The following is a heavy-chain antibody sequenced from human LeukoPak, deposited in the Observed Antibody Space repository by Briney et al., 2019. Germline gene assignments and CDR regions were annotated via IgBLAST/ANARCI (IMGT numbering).Heavy chain of an antibody. Sequence: PSETLSLTCAVYGGSFSGYYWSWIRQPPGKGLEWTGEINHSGSTNYNPSLKSRVTISVDTSKNQFSLKLSSVTAADTAVYYCARGPRLVGATKFDYWGQGTLVTVSS. CDR1: GGSFSGYY. CDR3: ARGPRLVGATKFDY. V-gene: IGHV4-34*01. D-gene: IGHD1-26*01. J-gene: IGHJ4*02. CDR2: INHSGST.